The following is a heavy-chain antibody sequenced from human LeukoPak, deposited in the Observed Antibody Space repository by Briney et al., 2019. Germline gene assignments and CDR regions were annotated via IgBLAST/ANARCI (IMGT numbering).Heavy chain of an antibody. D-gene: IGHD4-17*01. V-gene: IGHV4-34*01. CDR2: IYYSGST. CDR3: ARSETYGDYVFGVEGFDY. CDR1: GGSFSGYY. Sequence: SETLSLTCAVYGGSFSGYYWSWIRQPPGKGLEWIGSIYYSGSTYYNPSLKSRVTISVDTSKNQFSLKLSSVTAADTAVYYCARSETYGDYVFGVEGFDYWGQGTLVTVSP. J-gene: IGHJ4*02.